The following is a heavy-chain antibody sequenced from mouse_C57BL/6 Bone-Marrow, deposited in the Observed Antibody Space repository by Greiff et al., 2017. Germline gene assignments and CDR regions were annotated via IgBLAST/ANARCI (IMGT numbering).Heavy chain of an antibody. Sequence: QVHVKQSGAELVKPGASVKISCKASGYAFSSYWMNWVKPRPGKGLEWIGRIYPGDGETNYNRKFKGKATLTADNSSSTAYMQLSSLTSEDSAFYFSARCGYYSYDAMDYWGQGTSVTVSS. J-gene: IGHJ4*01. CDR1: GYAFSSYW. D-gene: IGHD2-3*01. CDR2: IYPGDGET. CDR3: ARCGYYSYDAMDY. V-gene: IGHV1-80*01.